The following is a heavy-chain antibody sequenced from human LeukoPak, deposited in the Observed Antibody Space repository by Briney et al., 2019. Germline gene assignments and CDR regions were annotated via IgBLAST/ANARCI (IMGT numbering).Heavy chain of an antibody. CDR3: ARGSYPIDY. J-gene: IGHJ4*02. V-gene: IGHV4-59*08. Sequence: PSETLSLTCTVSGGSITDYYWSWIRQPPGEGLEWIGYIYFTGSTNYNPSLKSRVIITVDPSKNQFSLKLSSVTAADTAVYYCARGSYPIDYWGQGTLVTVSS. CDR2: IYFTGST. CDR1: GGSITDYY.